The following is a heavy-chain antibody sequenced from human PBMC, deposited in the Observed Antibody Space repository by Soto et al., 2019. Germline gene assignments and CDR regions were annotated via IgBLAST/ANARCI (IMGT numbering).Heavy chain of an antibody. J-gene: IGHJ6*02. V-gene: IGHV4-59*01. CDR2: IYYSGST. CDR3: ASTRAGYYDILTGSVYYYYGMDV. CDR1: GGSISSYY. D-gene: IGHD3-9*01. Sequence: SSETLSLTCTVSGGSISSYYWSWIRQPPGKGLEWIGYIYYSGSTNYNPSLKSRVTISVDTSKNQFSLKLSSVTAADTAVYYCASTRAGYYDILTGSVYYYYGMDVWGQGTTVTVSS.